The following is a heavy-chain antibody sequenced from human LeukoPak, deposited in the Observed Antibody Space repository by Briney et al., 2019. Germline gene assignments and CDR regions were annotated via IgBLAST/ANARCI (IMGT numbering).Heavy chain of an antibody. V-gene: IGHV1-18*01. CDR1: GYTFSSYG. D-gene: IGHD5-12*01. CDR2: ISAYNGNT. CDR3: AREQGGYSGSADY. J-gene: IGHJ4*02. Sequence: ASVKVSCKASGYTFSSYGISWVRQAPGQGLEWMGWISAYNGNTNYPQKFQGRVTMTTDTPTTTAYMELRSLRSDDTAVYYCAREQGGYSGSADYWGQGTLVTVSS.